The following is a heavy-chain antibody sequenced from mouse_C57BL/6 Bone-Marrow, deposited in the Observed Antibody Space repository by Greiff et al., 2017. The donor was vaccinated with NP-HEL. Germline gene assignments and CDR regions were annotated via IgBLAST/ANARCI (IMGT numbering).Heavy chain of an antibody. CDR1: GYTFTSYT. J-gene: IGHJ1*03. V-gene: IGHV1-4*01. Sequence: VQVVESGAELARPGASVKMSCKASGYTFTSYTMHWVKQRPGQGLEWIGYINPSSGYTKYNQKFKDKATLTADKSSSTAYMQLSSLTSEDSAVYYCARNDYYYGSSYGYFDVWGTGTTVTVSS. CDR2: INPSSGYT. CDR3: ARNDYYYGSSYGYFDV. D-gene: IGHD1-1*01.